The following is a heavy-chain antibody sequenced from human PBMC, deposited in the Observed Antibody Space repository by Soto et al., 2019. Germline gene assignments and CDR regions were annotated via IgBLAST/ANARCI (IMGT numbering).Heavy chain of an antibody. Sequence: PSETLSLTCTVSGGSISSYYWSWIRQPPGKGLEWIGYIFYSGSTNYNPSLKSRVTISVDTSKNQFSLKLSSVTAADTAVYYCARQGLQWLPEGRDYFDYWGQGTLVTVSS. CDR2: IFYSGST. CDR3: ARQGLQWLPEGRDYFDY. V-gene: IGHV4-59*08. D-gene: IGHD6-19*01. CDR1: GGSISSYY. J-gene: IGHJ4*01.